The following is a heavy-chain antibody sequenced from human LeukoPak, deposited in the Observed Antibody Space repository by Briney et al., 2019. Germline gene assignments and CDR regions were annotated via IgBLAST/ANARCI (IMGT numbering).Heavy chain of an antibody. Sequence: GGSLRLSCVASGFIFSRYDMHWVRQAPGKGLEWVALIWHDGSKTHYADSVKGRFTISRDDSKSTLYVQMNSLRVEDTAVYYCARDPATVTSHFGYWGQGALVTVSS. D-gene: IGHD4-17*01. CDR2: IWHDGSKT. CDR3: ARDPATVTSHFGY. CDR1: GFIFSRYD. V-gene: IGHV3-33*01. J-gene: IGHJ4*02.